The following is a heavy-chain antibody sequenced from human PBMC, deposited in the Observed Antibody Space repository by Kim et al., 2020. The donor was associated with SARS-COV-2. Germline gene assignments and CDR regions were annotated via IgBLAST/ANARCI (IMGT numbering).Heavy chain of an antibody. CDR1: GFTVSRNF. J-gene: IGHJ4*01. V-gene: IGHV3-66*01. Sequence: GGSLRHSCAASGFTVSRNFMSWVRQAPGKGLEWVSVIYSGGAESYAESVKGRFTISREYSKNTLYLQLNRLRVEDTAVYYCAGEEGEFDANSAYFVYWG. D-gene: IGHD2-8*01. CDR2: IYSGGAE. CDR3: AGEEGEFDANSAYFVY.